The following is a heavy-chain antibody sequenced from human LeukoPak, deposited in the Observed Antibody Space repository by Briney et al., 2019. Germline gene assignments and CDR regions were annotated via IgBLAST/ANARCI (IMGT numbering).Heavy chain of an antibody. Sequence: SQTLSLTCTVSGGSISSGGYYWSWIRQPPGKGLEWIGYIYHSGSTYYNPSLKSRVTISVDRSKNQFSLKLSSVTAADTAVYYCARLNDYGGKIDYWGQGTLVTVSS. CDR1: GGSISSGGYY. CDR3: ARLNDYGGKIDY. V-gene: IGHV4-30-2*01. J-gene: IGHJ4*02. CDR2: IYHSGST. D-gene: IGHD4-23*01.